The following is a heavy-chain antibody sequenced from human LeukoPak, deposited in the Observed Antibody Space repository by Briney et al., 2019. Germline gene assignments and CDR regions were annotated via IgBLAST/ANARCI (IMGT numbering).Heavy chain of an antibody. CDR1: GFTFSSYG. CDR2: ISYDGSNK. CDR3: ARARYSDSGGYTFDY. Sequence: GRSLRLSCAASGFTFSSYGMHWVRQAPGKGLEWVAVISYDGSNKYYADSVKGRFTISRDNSKNTLYLQMNSLRAEDTAVYYCARARYSDSGGYTFDYWGQGTLVTVSS. D-gene: IGHD3-22*01. V-gene: IGHV3-30*03. J-gene: IGHJ4*02.